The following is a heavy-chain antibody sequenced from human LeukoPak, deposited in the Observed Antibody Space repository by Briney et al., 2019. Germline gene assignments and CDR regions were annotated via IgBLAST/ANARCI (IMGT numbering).Heavy chain of an antibody. Sequence: ASVKVSCKASGYTFTSYGISWVRQAPGQGLEWMGWISAYNGNTNYAQKLQGRVTMTTDTSTSTAYMELRSLRSDDTAVCYCARVYCSGGSCYDAFDIWGQGTMVTVSS. CDR1: GYTFTSYG. D-gene: IGHD2-15*01. CDR3: ARVYCSGGSCYDAFDI. V-gene: IGHV1-18*01. CDR2: ISAYNGNT. J-gene: IGHJ3*02.